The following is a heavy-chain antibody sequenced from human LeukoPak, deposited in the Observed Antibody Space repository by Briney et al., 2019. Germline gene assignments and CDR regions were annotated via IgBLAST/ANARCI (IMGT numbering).Heavy chain of an antibody. D-gene: IGHD3-16*01. Sequence: ASVKVSCKASAYTFTGYYMHWVRQAPGQGLEWMGWINPNRGGTNYAQKFHGRVTMTRDTSISTAYMQLSRLTSDDTAVYYCARLGSLDIWGQGTMVSVSS. CDR3: ARLGSLDI. CDR2: INPNRGGT. J-gene: IGHJ3*02. CDR1: AYTFTGYY. V-gene: IGHV1-2*02.